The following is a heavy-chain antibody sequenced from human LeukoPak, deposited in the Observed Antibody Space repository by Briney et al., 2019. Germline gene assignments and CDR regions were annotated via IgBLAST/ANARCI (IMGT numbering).Heavy chain of an antibody. V-gene: IGHV3-53*01. CDR2: IYSGGST. CDR1: AFTVSSNY. Sequence: GGSLRLSCAASAFTVSSNYMSWVRQAPGKGLEWVSIIYSGGSTYYADSVKGRFTISRDNSKNTLYLQMNSLRAEDTAVYYCARYMILGFFFDYWGQGTLVTVSS. D-gene: IGHD3/OR15-3a*01. J-gene: IGHJ4*02. CDR3: ARYMILGFFFDY.